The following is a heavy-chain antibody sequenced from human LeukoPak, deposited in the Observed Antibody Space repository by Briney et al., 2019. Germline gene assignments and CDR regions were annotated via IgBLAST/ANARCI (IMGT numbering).Heavy chain of an antibody. CDR1: GGSISSDY. J-gene: IGHJ5*02. Sequence: SETLSLTCTVSGGSISSDYWSWIRQPAGKGLEWIGRIFTSGSTSYNPPLKSRVTMSLDTSKNQFSLKLSSVTAADTAVYFCSRGGANDLWGQGTLVTVSS. CDR3: SRGGANDL. CDR2: IFTSGST. V-gene: IGHV4-4*07. D-gene: IGHD4/OR15-4a*01.